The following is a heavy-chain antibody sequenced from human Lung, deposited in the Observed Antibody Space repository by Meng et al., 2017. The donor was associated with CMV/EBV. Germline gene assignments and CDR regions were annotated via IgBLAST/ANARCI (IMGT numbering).Heavy chain of an antibody. J-gene: IGHJ4*02. CDR3: SRHLGLAIDF. Sequence: GGSLRLSCAASGFTFSGSDIHWVRQASGKGLEWVGRIRSEPNNHATSYAVSLRSRVTISRDDSKNTAYLQVDSLKTDDTAVYYCSRHLGLAIDFWGQGTLVNVSS. CDR1: GFTFSGSD. V-gene: IGHV3-73*01. CDR2: IRSEPNNHAT.